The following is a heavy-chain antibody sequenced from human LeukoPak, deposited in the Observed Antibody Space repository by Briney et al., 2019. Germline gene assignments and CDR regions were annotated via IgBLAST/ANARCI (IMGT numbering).Heavy chain of an antibody. CDR1: GFTFSSYW. V-gene: IGHV3-74*01. CDR2: SNSDGSST. CDR3: ARGGDYPFDY. Sequence: PAGTLRLYCAASGFTFSSYWMHWVRQAPGKGLVWVSRSNSDGSSTNYADSVKCRFTISRDNAKNTLYLQMNSLRAEDTAVYYCARGGDYPFDYWGQGTLVTVSS. J-gene: IGHJ4*02. D-gene: IGHD4-17*01.